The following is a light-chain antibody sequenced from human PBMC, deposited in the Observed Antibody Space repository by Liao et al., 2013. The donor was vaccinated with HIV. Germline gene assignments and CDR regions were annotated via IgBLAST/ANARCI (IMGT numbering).Light chain of an antibody. CDR2: FDS. J-gene: IGLJ1*01. Sequence: SYVLTQPPSVSVAPGKTATITCGGNNIGSKSVHWYQQRPGQAPVLVISFDSDRPSGIPERFSGSNSGNTATLTISGTQSLDEADYYCQAWDNNYFVFGTGTKVTVL. CDR3: QAWDNNYFV. CDR1: NIGSKS. V-gene: IGLV3-21*01.